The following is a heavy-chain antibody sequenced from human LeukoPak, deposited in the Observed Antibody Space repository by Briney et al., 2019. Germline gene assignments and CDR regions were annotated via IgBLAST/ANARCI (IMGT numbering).Heavy chain of an antibody. V-gene: IGHV3-7*01. Sequence: GGSLRLSCAASGFTFSDSWMSWVRQAPGKGLEWVANMNQDGSEKDYVDSVKGRFTISRDNARNSLYLQMGSLRAEDTAVYYCATYTHWVAGDVWGQGTTVTVSS. J-gene: IGHJ6*02. CDR2: MNQDGSEK. D-gene: IGHD3-16*01. CDR3: ATYTHWVAGDV. CDR1: GFTFSDSW.